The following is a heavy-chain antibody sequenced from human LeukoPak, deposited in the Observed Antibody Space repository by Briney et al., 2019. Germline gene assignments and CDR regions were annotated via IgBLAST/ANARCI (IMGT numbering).Heavy chain of an antibody. D-gene: IGHD6-19*01. Sequence: PGGSLRLSCAGSGFTVSSSYMSWVRQAPGKGLEWVSVIYIGGGTYSADSVKGRFTISRDNSKNTLYLQMNSLRAEDTAVYYCARDLRQQWLVRGGFDYWGQGTLVAVSS. CDR3: ARDLRQQWLVRGGFDY. V-gene: IGHV3-53*01. J-gene: IGHJ4*02. CDR2: IYIGGGT. CDR1: GFTVSSSY.